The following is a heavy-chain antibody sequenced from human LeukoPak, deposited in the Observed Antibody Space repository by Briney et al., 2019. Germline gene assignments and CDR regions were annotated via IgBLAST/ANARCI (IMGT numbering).Heavy chain of an antibody. V-gene: IGHV3-23*01. Sequence: PGGSLRLSCAASGFTFSSYAMSWVRQAPGKGLEWVSAISGSGGSTYYADSVKGRFTISRDNSKNTLYLQMNSLRAEDTAVYYCAKGTAYSSGWYSYFDYWGQGTLVTVSS. J-gene: IGHJ4*02. CDR1: GFTFSSYA. CDR2: ISGSGGST. D-gene: IGHD6-19*01. CDR3: AKGTAYSSGWYSYFDY.